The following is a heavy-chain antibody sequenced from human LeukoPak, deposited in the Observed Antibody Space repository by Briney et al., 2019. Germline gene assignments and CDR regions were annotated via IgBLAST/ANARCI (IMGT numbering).Heavy chain of an antibody. Sequence: ASVKVSCKASGYTYTNHDINWVRQASGQGLEWMGWMNPKSGNTGYLQKFQGRVTMTRDTSMSTAFMELSSLTSEDTAVYYCARGVNSQGTAMVLFDSWGQGSLVTVSA. D-gene: IGHD5-18*01. CDR1: GYTYTNHD. J-gene: IGHJ4*02. CDR2: MNPKSGNT. V-gene: IGHV1-8*01. CDR3: ARGVNSQGTAMVLFDS.